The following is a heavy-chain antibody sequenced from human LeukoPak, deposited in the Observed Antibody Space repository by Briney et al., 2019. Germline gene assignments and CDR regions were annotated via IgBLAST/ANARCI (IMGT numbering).Heavy chain of an antibody. CDR2: IRNSGSST. D-gene: IGHD4-17*01. J-gene: IGHJ4*02. Sequence: QTGGSLRLSCAASGFTFSSYGMNWVRQAPGKGLEWVSTIRNSGSSTSYADSVKGRFTISRDNSKNTLYLQLNSLRADDTALYYCAKQSHDYGGYMDFWGQGTLVTVSS. V-gene: IGHV3-23*01. CDR3: AKQSHDYGGYMDF. CDR1: GFTFSSYG.